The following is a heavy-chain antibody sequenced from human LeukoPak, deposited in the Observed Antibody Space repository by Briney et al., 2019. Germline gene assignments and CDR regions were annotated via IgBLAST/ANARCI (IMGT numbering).Heavy chain of an antibody. CDR3: ARVRLADERAWAY. Sequence: VASVKVSCKASGYTFSDFYIHRVRQAPGQGLEYVGWITPKSGDTYSPQRFQGRVTMTRDASISTAYMELSSLRSDDTAVYFCARVRLADERAWAYWGQGTLVTVSS. CDR1: GYTFSDFY. CDR2: ITPKSGDT. V-gene: IGHV1-2*02. D-gene: IGHD3-3*02. J-gene: IGHJ4*02.